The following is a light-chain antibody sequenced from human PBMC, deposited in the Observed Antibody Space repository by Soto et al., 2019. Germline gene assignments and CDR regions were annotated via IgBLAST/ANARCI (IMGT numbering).Light chain of an antibody. CDR2: EVT. CDR1: SSDVGGYDY. J-gene: IGLJ1*01. CDR3: QSFDRTMIGSV. V-gene: IGLV2-8*01. Sequence: QSVLTQPPSASGSPGQSVTISCTGSSSDVGGYDYVSWYQQHPGKAPQLLIYEVTKRPSGVPDRFSGSKSGNTASLTVSGLQAEDEADYYCQSFDRTMIGSVFGTGTKATVL.